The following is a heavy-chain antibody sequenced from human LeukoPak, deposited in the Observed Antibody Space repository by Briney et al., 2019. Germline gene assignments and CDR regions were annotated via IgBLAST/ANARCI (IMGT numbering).Heavy chain of an antibody. Sequence: SETLSLTCTVSGASMRTYYWSWIRQPPGKGLEWIGFIYHSGRTDYNPSLKSRGTISVDTSKNQFSLKLSSVTAADTAVYYCARTNYYGSGSYYPDLWGQGTLVTVSS. D-gene: IGHD3-10*01. CDR1: GASMRTYY. CDR3: ARTNYYGSGSYYPDL. V-gene: IGHV4-59*08. J-gene: IGHJ5*02. CDR2: IYHSGRT.